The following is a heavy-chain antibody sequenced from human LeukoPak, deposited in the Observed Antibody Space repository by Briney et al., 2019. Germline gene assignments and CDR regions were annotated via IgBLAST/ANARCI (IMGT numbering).Heavy chain of an antibody. CDR2: ISAYNGDT. Sequence: ASVKVSCKASGYTFTNYGFSWVRQAPGEGLGWMGWISAYNGDTKYAQKFQGRVTITTDTSATTVYMELGSLRFDDAAVYYCAREACSDGVCYFEYWGQGTLVTVSS. CDR3: AREACSDGVCYFEY. J-gene: IGHJ4*02. CDR1: GYTFTNYG. V-gene: IGHV1-18*01. D-gene: IGHD2-8*01.